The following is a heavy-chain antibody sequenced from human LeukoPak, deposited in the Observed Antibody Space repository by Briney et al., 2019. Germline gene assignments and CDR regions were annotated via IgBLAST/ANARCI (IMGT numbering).Heavy chain of an antibody. Sequence: GGSLRLSCAASGFTFTSFAMSWVRQAPGKGLEWVSTFSGTTSTYYADSVKGRVTISSDNSKNTLYLQMNSLRADDTAVYYCTKLKQWQPQRYFFEYWGQGALVTVAS. D-gene: IGHD6-19*01. CDR2: FSGTTST. V-gene: IGHV3-23*01. J-gene: IGHJ4*02. CDR1: GFTFTSFA. CDR3: TKLKQWQPQRYFFEY.